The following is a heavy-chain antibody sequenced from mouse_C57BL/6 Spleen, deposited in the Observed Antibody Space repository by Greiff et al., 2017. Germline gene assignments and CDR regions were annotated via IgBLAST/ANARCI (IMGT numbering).Heavy chain of an antibody. CDR2: IRLKSDNYAT. V-gene: IGHV6-3*01. D-gene: IGHD5-5*01. Sequence: EVKVVESGGGLVQPGGSMKLSCVASGFTFSNYWMTWVRQSPEKGLAWVAQIRLKSDNYATHYAESVQGRFTISRDDSKSSVYLQMNNVRAEDTGMYYCPGYLYAMDYWGQGTSVTVSS. CDR1: GFTFSNYW. CDR3: PGYLYAMDY. J-gene: IGHJ4*01.